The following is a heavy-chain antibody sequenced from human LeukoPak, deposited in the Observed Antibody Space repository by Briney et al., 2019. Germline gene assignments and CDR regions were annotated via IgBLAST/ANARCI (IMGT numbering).Heavy chain of an antibody. J-gene: IGHJ3*02. D-gene: IGHD2-2*01. Sequence: SSQTLSLTXTVSGGSISSADYNWSWIRQPPGKGLEWIGYIYYSGSAYYNPSLKSRVTISVDTSKNQFSLKLSSVTAADTAVYYCARACSGTTCYGAFDMWGQGTMVTVSS. CDR2: IYYSGSA. CDR3: ARACSGTTCYGAFDM. V-gene: IGHV4-30-4*08. CDR1: GGSISSADYN.